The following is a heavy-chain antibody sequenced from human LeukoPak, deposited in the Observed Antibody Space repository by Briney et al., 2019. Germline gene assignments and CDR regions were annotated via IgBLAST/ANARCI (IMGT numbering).Heavy chain of an antibody. CDR3: ARLRSPYSSYTYRAV. CDR2: ISYDGSNK. Sequence: GRSLRLSCAASGFTFSSYAMHWVRQAPGKGLEWVAVISYDGSNKYYADSVKGRFTISRDNSKNTLYLQMNSLRAEDTAVYYCARLRSPYSSYTYRAVWGKGPTVTVSS. D-gene: IGHD5-12*01. J-gene: IGHJ6*03. CDR1: GFTFSSYA. V-gene: IGHV3-30*04.